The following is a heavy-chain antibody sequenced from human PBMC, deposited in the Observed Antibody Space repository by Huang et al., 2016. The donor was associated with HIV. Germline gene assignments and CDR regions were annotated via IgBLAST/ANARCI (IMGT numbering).Heavy chain of an antibody. V-gene: IGHV1-18*01. Sequence: QVELVQSGAEVKRPGASVRVSCKAAGYIFTKYGINWVRQAPGQGLEWMGCISAYNGNTKYAEKFQGRVTLTRDRSATTAYMELRDVTSADTAVYYCARDHWYPLQNWFDLWGQGTLVTVSS. D-gene: IGHD1-1*01. CDR2: ISAYNGNT. CDR3: ARDHWYPLQNWFDL. J-gene: IGHJ5*01. CDR1: GYIFTKYG.